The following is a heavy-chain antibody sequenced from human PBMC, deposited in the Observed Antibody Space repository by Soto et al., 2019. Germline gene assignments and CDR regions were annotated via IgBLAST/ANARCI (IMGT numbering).Heavy chain of an antibody. V-gene: IGHV4-34*01. CDR2: INHSGST. CDR3: ARGRAAVTTGFDY. Sequence: SETLSLTCAVYGGSFSGYYWSWIRQPPGKGLEWIGEINHSGSTNYNPSLKSRVTISVDTSKNQFSLKLSSVTAADTAVYYCARGRAAVTTGFDYWGQGTLVTVSP. CDR1: GGSFSGYY. J-gene: IGHJ4*02. D-gene: IGHD4-17*01.